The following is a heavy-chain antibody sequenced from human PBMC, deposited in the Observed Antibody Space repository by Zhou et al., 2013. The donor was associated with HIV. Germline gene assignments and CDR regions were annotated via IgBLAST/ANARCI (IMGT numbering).Heavy chain of an antibody. Sequence: VQLVQSGNVLKSPGSSVKISCKTSGGTFENYPISWVRQAPGHGLEWVGGVIPVLGIAHYSQKFQGRVTVSADKSNIVSYLEVTSLRSEDTAVYYCAREGLYSSSHRTLDYWGQGTPVTVYS. D-gene: IGHD6-6*01. V-gene: IGHV1-69*14. CDR1: GGTFENYP. CDR3: AREGLYSSSHRTLDY. J-gene: IGHJ4*02. CDR2: VIPVLGIA.